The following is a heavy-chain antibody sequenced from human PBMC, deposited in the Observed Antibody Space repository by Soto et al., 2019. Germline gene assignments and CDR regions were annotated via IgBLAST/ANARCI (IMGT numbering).Heavy chain of an antibody. Sequence: GGSLRLSCAASGFTVSSNYMSWVRQAPGKGLEWVSVIYSGGSTYYADSVKGRFTISRHNSKNTLYLQMNSLRAEDTAVYYCARSASGYDRRSFDIWGQGTMVTVSS. V-gene: IGHV3-53*04. CDR2: IYSGGST. CDR3: ARSASGYDRRSFDI. CDR1: GFTVSSNY. J-gene: IGHJ3*02. D-gene: IGHD5-12*01.